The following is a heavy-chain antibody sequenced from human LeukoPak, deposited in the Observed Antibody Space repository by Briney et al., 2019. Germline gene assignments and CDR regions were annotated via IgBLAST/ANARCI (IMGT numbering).Heavy chain of an antibody. CDR3: ARLSSRLNYYDSSGCYYFDY. Sequence: SETLSLTCTVSGGSISSSSYYWGWIRQPPGKGLEWIGSIYYSGSTYYNPSLKSRVTISADTSKNQFSLKLSSVTAADTAVYYCARLSSRLNYYDSSGCYYFDYWGQGTLVTVSS. CDR2: IYYSGST. D-gene: IGHD3-22*01. CDR1: GGSISSSSYY. J-gene: IGHJ4*02. V-gene: IGHV4-39*01.